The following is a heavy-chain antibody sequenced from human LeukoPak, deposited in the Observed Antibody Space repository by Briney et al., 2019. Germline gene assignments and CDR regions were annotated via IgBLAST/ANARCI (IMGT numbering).Heavy chain of an antibody. Sequence: ASVKVSCKASGYTVTGYYMHWVRQAPGQGLEWMGWINPNSGGTNYAQTFQGRVTMTRDTSISTAYMELSRLRSDDTAVYYCESGPYSXXXYGYWGQGTLVTVSS. CDR3: ESGPYSXXXYGY. D-gene: IGHD6-13*01. J-gene: IGHJ4*02. CDR2: INPNSGGT. CDR1: GYTVTGYY. V-gene: IGHV1-2*02.